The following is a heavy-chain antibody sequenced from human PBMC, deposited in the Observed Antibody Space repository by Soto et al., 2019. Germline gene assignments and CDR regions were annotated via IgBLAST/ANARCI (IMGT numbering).Heavy chain of an antibody. V-gene: IGHV1-18*01. D-gene: IGHD2-2*01. J-gene: IGHJ6*02. CDR3: ARVLRSTSLYYYYGMDV. CDR1: GYTFTSYG. CDR2: ISAYNGNT. Sequence: SVKVSCKASGYTFTSYGISWVRQAPGKGLEWMGWISAYNGNTNYAQKLQGRVTMTTDTSTSTAYMELRSLRSDDTAVYYCARVLRSTSLYYYYGMDVWGQGTTVTVSS.